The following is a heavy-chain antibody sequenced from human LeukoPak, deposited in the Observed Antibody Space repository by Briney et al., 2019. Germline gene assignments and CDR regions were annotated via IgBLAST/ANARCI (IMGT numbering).Heavy chain of an antibody. CDR1: GFTFDDHG. CDR3: AREEGPYFDC. J-gene: IGHJ4*02. CDR2: LNWNGDNT. Sequence: GGSLRLSCAASGFTFDDHGMSWLRQAPGKGLEWVSALNWNGDNTGYADSVKGRFTISRDNAKRSLYLQMNSLTAEDTAFYYCAREEGPYFDCWGQGTLVTVSS. V-gene: IGHV3-20*04.